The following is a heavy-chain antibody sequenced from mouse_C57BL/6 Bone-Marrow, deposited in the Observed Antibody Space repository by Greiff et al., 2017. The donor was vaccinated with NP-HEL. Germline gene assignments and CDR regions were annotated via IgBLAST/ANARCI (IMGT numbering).Heavy chain of an antibody. CDR1: GFNIKDYY. J-gene: IGHJ2*01. V-gene: IGHV14-2*01. CDR3: ASYYDGSRGSYFDD. Sequence: VQLQQSGAELVKPGASVKLSCTASGFNIKDYYMHWVKQRTEQGLAWIGRIDPEDGETKYAPKFQGKATITADTSSNTAYLQLSSLTSEDTAVYYWASYYDGSRGSYFDDWGQGTTLTVSS. D-gene: IGHD1-1*01. CDR2: IDPEDGET.